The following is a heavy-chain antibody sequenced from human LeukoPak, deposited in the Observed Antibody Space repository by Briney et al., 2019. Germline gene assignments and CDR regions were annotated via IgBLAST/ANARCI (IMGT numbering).Heavy chain of an antibody. J-gene: IGHJ4*02. V-gene: IGHV3-11*01. CDR3: ARRKRDCSGGSCYSRFDY. CDR2: IGSSDKTI. D-gene: IGHD2-15*01. Sequence: GGSLRLSCAASGFTFSDYYMSWIRQAPGKGLEWVSYIGSSDKTIYYADSVKGRFTISRDNARNSLYLQMNSLRAEDTAVCYCARRKRDCSGGSCYSRFDYWGQGTLVTVSS. CDR1: GFTFSDYY.